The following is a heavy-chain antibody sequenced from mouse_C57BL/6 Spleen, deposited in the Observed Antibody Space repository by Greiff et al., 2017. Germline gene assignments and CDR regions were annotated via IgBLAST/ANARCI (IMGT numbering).Heavy chain of an antibody. CDR2: IHPTNGGT. D-gene: IGHD1-1*01. Sequence: QVQLQQPGTELVKPGASVKLSCKASGSTFTSYWMHWVKQRPGQGLEWIGNIHPTNGGTNYNEKFKCKATLTVDKSSSTAYMQLSSLTSEDSAVYYCRIYYYYSSSYYWGQGTTLTVSS. J-gene: IGHJ2*01. CDR3: RIYYYYSSSYY. CDR1: GSTFTSYW. V-gene: IGHV1-53*01.